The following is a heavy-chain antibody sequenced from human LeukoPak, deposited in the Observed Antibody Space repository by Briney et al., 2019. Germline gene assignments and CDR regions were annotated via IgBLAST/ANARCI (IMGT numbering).Heavy chain of an antibody. CDR1: GFTFGDYA. CDR3: TSAGLWTYYYYYGMDV. D-gene: IGHD1-1*01. J-gene: IGHJ6*02. CDR2: IRSKAYGRTT. Sequence: GGSLRLSCTASGFTFGDYAMSWFRQAPGKGLEWVGFIRSKAYGRTTEYAESVKGRFTISRDDSKSIAYLQMDSLKTEDTAVYYCTSAGLWTYYYYYGMDVWGQGTTVTVSS. V-gene: IGHV3-49*03.